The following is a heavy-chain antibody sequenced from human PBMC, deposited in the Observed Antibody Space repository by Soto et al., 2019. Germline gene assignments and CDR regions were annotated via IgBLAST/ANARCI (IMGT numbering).Heavy chain of an antibody. Sequence: ASVKVSCKASGYTFTNYYMHWVRQAPGQGLEWMGWMNPRSGGTKYAQAFQDRVTMTRDASISTAYMEVTNLRHGDTAVYFCARSDESTSYPMDIWGPGTLVTVSS. J-gene: IGHJ4*02. CDR3: ARSDESTSYPMDI. D-gene: IGHD3-10*01. CDR1: GYTFTNYY. CDR2: MNPRSGGT. V-gene: IGHV1-2*02.